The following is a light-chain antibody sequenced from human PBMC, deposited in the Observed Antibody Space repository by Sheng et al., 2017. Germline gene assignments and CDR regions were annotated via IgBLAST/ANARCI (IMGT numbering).Light chain of an antibody. J-gene: IGKJ4*01. Sequence: EIVLTQSPATLSLSPGERATLSCRASQSVSSYLAWYQQKPGQAPRLLIYAASSRATGIPDRFSGSGSGTDFTLTINRLEPEDFAVYYCQQRSNWPLTFGGGTKVEI. V-gene: IGKV3-11*01. CDR3: QQRSNWPLT. CDR2: AAS. CDR1: QSVSSY.